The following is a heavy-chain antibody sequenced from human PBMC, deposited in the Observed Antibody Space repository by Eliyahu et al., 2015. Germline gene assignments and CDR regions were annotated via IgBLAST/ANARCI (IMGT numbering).Heavy chain of an antibody. D-gene: IGHD1-1*01. CDR3: AHSEYDGRTDY. Sequence: QITLKESGPTLVKPTQTLTLTCTFSGFSLSTSGVGVGWIRQPPGKALEWLVVIFWDDNKRYRPSLESRLTITKDTSKNQVVLTMTSMDPVDTATYYCAHSEYDGRTDYWGPGTLVTVSS. CDR2: IFWDDNK. CDR1: GFSLSTSGVG. V-gene: IGHV2-5*02. J-gene: IGHJ4*02.